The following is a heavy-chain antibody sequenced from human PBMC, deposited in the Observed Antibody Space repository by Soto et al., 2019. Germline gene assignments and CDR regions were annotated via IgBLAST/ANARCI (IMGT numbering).Heavy chain of an antibody. CDR2: IYYSGST. Sequence: TSETLSLTCTLSGGSLSSGGYYWSWIRQHPGKGLEWIGYIYYSGSTYYNPSLKSRVTISVDTSKNQFSLKLSSVTAADTAVYYCASIQHIVEPCWGQGTLVTVSS. D-gene: IGHD5-12*01. J-gene: IGHJ4*02. V-gene: IGHV4-31*03. CDR1: GGSLSSGGYY. CDR3: ASIQHIVEPC.